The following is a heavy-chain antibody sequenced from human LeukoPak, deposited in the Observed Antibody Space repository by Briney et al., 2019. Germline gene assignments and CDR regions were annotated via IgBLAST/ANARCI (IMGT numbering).Heavy chain of an antibody. CDR1: GYTLTELS. V-gene: IGHV1-24*01. CDR2: FDPEDGET. J-gene: IGHJ4*02. D-gene: IGHD6-19*01. Sequence: ASVKVSCKVSGYTLTELSMHWVRQAPGKGLEWMGGFDPEDGETIYAQKFQGRVTMTEDTSTDTAYMELSSLRSEDTAVYYCATDPPGWVTTTFDYWGQGTLVIVSS. CDR3: ATDPPGWVTTTFDY.